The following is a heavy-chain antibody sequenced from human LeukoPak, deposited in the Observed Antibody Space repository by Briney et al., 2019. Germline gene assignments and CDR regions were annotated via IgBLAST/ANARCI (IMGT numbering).Heavy chain of an antibody. CDR1: GGSISSYF. CDR3: ARFPGGAEYRHYYYMDV. J-gene: IGHJ6*03. V-gene: IGHV4-59*01. Sequence: SETLSLTCTVSGGSISSYFWSWIRQPPGKGLECIAYIYYSDSTNYKPSLKSRVTVSVDTSKNQFSLKLSSVTAADTAVYYCARFPGGAEYRHYYYMDVWGTGTTVTVSS. CDR2: IYYSDST. D-gene: IGHD1-14*01.